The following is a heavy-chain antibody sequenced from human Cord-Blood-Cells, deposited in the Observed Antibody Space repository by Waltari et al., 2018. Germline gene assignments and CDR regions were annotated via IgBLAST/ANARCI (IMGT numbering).Heavy chain of an antibody. CDR2: INNSGST. CDR1: GGSFSGYY. Sequence: QVQLQQWGAGLLKPSETLSLTCAVYGGSFSGYYWSWIRQPPGKGLEWIGKINNSGSTNYNPPLKIRVTISVYTSKNQFSLKLSSVTAADTAVYYCARRAFYYYDSSGYYYWGQGTLVTVSS. J-gene: IGHJ4*02. V-gene: IGHV4-34*01. CDR3: ARRAFYYYDSSGYYY. D-gene: IGHD3-22*01.